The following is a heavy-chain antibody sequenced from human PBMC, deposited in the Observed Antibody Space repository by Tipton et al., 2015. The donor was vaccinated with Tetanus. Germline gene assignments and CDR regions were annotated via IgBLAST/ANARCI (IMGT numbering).Heavy chain of an antibody. CDR1: GFTFSSYG. V-gene: IGHV3-30*03. CDR3: ASPAPYSSSSNSYGMDV. D-gene: IGHD6-6*01. CDR2: ISYDGSNK. Sequence: SLRLSCAASGFTFSSYGMHWVRQAPGKGLEWVAVISYDGSNKYYADSVKSRFTISRDNSKNTLYLQMNSLRAEDTAVYYCASPAPYSSSSNSYGMDVWGQGTTVTVSS. J-gene: IGHJ6*02.